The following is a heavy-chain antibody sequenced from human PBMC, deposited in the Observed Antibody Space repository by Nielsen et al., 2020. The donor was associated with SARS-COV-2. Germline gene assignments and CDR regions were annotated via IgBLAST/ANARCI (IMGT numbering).Heavy chain of an antibody. CDR1: GYSFTSYE. CDR2: MNPNSGNT. Sequence: ASVKVSCKASGYSFTSYEINWVRQATGQGLEWMGRMNPNSGNTGYAQKFQGRVTMTRSTSTSTAYMELHSLGSEDTAVYYCASCKGDGKYFDCEGFDYWGQGTLVTVSS. V-gene: IGHV1-8*02. CDR3: ASCKGDGKYFDCEGFDY. J-gene: IGHJ4*02. D-gene: IGHD3-9*01.